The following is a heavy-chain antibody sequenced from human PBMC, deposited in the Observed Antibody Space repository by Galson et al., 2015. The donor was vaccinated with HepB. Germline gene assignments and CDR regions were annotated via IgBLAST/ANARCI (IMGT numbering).Heavy chain of an antibody. V-gene: IGHV4-59*01. CDR3: ARDYSSLHGYYYGMDV. J-gene: IGHJ6*02. D-gene: IGHD5/OR15-5a*01. CDR2: IYYSGST. CDR1: GGSISSYY. Sequence: ETLSLTCTVSGGSISSYYWSWIRQPPGKGLEWIGYIYYSGSTNYNPSLKSRVTISVDTSKNQFSLKLSSVTAADTAVYYCARDYSSLHGYYYGMDVWGQGTTVTVSS.